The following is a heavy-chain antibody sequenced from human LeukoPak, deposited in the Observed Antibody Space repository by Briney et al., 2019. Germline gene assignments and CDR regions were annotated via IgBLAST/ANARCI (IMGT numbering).Heavy chain of an antibody. CDR2: IWYDGSNK. CDR1: GFTFSSYG. Sequence: GRSLRLSCAASGFTFSSYGMHWVRQAPGKGLEWVAVIWYDGSNKYYADSVKGRFTISRANSKNTLYLQMNSLRAEDTAVYYCARTGGIVGATNFDYWGQGTLVTVSS. J-gene: IGHJ4*02. D-gene: IGHD1-26*01. V-gene: IGHV3-33*01. CDR3: ARTGGIVGATNFDY.